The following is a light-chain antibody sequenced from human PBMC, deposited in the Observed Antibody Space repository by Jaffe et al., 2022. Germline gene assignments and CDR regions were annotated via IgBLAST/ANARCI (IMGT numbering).Light chain of an antibody. J-gene: IGLJ1*01. CDR2: EVN. Sequence: QSALTQPPSASGSPGQPVTISCSGTSSDVGAYTYVSWYQQHPGKAPKLMIYEVNKRPSGVPDRFSGSKSGNTASLTVSGLQAEDEADYYCSSYAGSNNYVFGTGTKVTVL. CDR1: SSDVGAYTY. V-gene: IGLV2-8*01. CDR3: SSYAGSNNYV.